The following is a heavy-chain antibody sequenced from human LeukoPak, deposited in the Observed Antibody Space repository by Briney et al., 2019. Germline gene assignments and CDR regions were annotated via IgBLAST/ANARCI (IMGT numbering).Heavy chain of an antibody. Sequence: PSETLSLTCAVYGGSFSGYYWSWIRQPPGKGLEWIGEINHSGSTNYNPSLKSRVTISVDTSKNQFSLKLSSVTAADTAVHYCARGIWRGYSYGSFNWFDPWGQGTLVTVSS. CDR2: INHSGST. D-gene: IGHD5-18*01. CDR3: ARGIWRGYSYGSFNWFDP. J-gene: IGHJ5*02. CDR1: GGSFSGYY. V-gene: IGHV4-34*01.